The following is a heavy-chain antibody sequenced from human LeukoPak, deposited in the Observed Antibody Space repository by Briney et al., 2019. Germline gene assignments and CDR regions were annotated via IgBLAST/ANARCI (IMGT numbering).Heavy chain of an antibody. CDR1: GFASRFTFTNYV. V-gene: IGHV3-21*06. Sequence: GGSLRLSCAASGFASRFTFTNYVMNWVRQAPGKGLEWVSYISSDNNYIYYADSVKGRFTISRDNAKNSLYLQMKSLRVEDTAVYYCARDFAFDIWGQGTMVTVSS. CDR2: ISSDNNYI. J-gene: IGHJ3*02. CDR3: ARDFAFDI.